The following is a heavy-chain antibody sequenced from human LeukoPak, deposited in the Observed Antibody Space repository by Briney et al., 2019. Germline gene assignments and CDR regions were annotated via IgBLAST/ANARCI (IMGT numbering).Heavy chain of an antibody. V-gene: IGHV1-69*13. CDR1: GGTFSSYA. J-gene: IGHJ4*02. CDR3: ARGTYDSSGYHNLYFDY. CDR2: IIPIFGTA. Sequence: SVKVSCKASGGTFSSYAISWVRQAPGQGLEWMGGIIPIFGTANYAQKFQGRVTITADESTSTAYMELSSLRSEDTAVYYCARGTYDSSGYHNLYFDYWGQGTLVTVSS. D-gene: IGHD3-22*01.